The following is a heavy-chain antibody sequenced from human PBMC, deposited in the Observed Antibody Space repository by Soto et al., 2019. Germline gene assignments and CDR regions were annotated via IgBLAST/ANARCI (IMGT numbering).Heavy chain of an antibody. CDR1: GFTFSSYA. Sequence: QVQLVESGGGVVQPGRSLRLSCAASGFTFSSYAMHWVRQDPGKGLEWVAVISYDGSNKYYADSVKGRFTISRDNSKNTLYLHMNSLRTEDTAVYYCSRPLWIDDYNLVYFDLWALGTLVTFSS. CDR3: SRPLWIDDYNLVYFDL. CDR2: ISYDGSNK. J-gene: IGHJ2*01. D-gene: IGHD4-4*01. V-gene: IGHV3-30-3*01.